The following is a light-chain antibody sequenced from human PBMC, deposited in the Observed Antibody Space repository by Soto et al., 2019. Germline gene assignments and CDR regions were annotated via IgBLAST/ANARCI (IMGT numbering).Light chain of an antibody. J-gene: IGKJ2*01. CDR3: QQYHNWPPEYT. CDR1: QTVASN. V-gene: IGKV3-15*01. CDR2: GAS. Sequence: EIVMTQSPASLSVSPGDGATLSCRASQTVASNLAWYQQKPGQGPRRLIHGASTRAAGVPARFSGRGSGTDFTRTISSLQCGGFAGYYCQQYHNWPPEYTFGQGTKLQI.